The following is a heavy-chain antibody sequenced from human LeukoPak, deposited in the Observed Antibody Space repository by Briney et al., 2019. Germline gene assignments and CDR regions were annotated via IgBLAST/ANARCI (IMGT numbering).Heavy chain of an antibody. CDR3: ARDRVGVGVTFDY. J-gene: IGHJ4*02. CDR2: IYISGSVT. CDR1: GFTFDSYE. D-gene: IGHD1-26*01. Sequence: GGSLRLSCAASGFTFDSYEMNWVRQAPGKGLEWISYIYISGSVTYNADSVKGRFTISRDNAKNSLYLRMNSLRAEDTAVYYCARDRVGVGVTFDYWGQGTLVTVSS. V-gene: IGHV3-48*03.